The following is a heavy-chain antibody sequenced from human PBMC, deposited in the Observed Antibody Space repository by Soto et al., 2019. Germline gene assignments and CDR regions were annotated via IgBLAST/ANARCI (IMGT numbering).Heavy chain of an antibody. V-gene: IGHV4-34*02. J-gene: IGHJ4*02. Sequence: QVQLQQWGAGLLKPSETLSLTCAVYGGSFSDYYWSWIRQTPEKGLEWIGEVSHSGSTTYNPSLKSRVTIAIDTSKNQFSLTLNSVTAADTAMYFCAREEPASRHHDYWGQGNLVTVSS. CDR2: VSHSGST. CDR3: AREEPASRHHDY. CDR1: GGSFSDYY. D-gene: IGHD1-26*01.